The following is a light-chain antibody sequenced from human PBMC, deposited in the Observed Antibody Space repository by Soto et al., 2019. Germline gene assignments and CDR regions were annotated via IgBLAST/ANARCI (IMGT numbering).Light chain of an antibody. CDR1: SSDVGSYNL. J-gene: IGLJ2*01. CDR2: EGS. Sequence: QSALTQPASVSGSPGQSITISCTGTSSDVGSYNLVSWYQQHPGKAPKLMIYEGSKRPSGVSNRFSGSKSGNTASLTISGLLAEDQADYYCCSYAGSSTYVFGRGTKLTVL. CDR3: CSYAGSSTYV. V-gene: IGLV2-23*01.